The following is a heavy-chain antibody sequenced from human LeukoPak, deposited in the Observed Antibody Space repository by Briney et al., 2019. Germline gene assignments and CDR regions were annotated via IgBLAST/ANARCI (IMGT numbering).Heavy chain of an antibody. CDR3: ARGGYWLHCSGGTYPRYNADY. Sequence: ASVKVSCKASGYTFTSYDINWVRQATGQGLEWMGRMNPNSGNAGYAQKFQGRVTMTGDTSISTAYMELSSLTSEDTAVYYCARGGYWLHCSGGTYPRYNADYWGQGALVTVSS. CDR2: MNPNSGNA. D-gene: IGHD2-15*01. V-gene: IGHV1-8*01. J-gene: IGHJ4*02. CDR1: GYTFTSYD.